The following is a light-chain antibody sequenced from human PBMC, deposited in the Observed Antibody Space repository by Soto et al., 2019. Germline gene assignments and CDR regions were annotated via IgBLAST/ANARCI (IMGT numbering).Light chain of an antibody. Sequence: EIVLTQSPGTLSLSPGERGTLPCRASQSVINNYLAWYQQKPGQAPRLLIYGSSSRATGIPERFSGSGSGIEFTLTISRLAPEDVSVYYCQQHGSSPITFGQGTRLEIK. V-gene: IGKV3-20*01. CDR2: GSS. CDR3: QQHGSSPIT. J-gene: IGKJ5*01. CDR1: QSVINNY.